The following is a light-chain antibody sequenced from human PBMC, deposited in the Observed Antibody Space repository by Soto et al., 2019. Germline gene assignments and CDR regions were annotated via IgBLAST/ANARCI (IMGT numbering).Light chain of an antibody. J-gene: IGKJ2*01. Sequence: EIVLTQSPGTLSLSPGERATFSCRASQSVTSSYLAWYQQKPGQAPRLLIYGASSRAADVPDRFSGSGSGIDFILTISRLEPEDFALYYCQQYVSSPLTFGQGTKLEIK. V-gene: IGKV3-20*01. CDR2: GAS. CDR3: QQYVSSPLT. CDR1: QSVTSSY.